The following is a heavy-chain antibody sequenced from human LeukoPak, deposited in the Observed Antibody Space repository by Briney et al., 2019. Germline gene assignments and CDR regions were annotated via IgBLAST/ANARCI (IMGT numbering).Heavy chain of an antibody. CDR3: ARDEIGYCSGGSCYYFDY. D-gene: IGHD2-15*01. V-gene: IGHV1-69*04. J-gene: IGHJ4*02. Sequence: ASVKVSCKASGGTFSSYTISWVRQAPGQGLEWKGRIIPILGIANYAQKFQGRVTITAEKSTSTAYMELSSPRSEDTAVYYCARDEIGYCSGGSCYYFDYWGQGTLVTVSS. CDR2: IIPILGIA. CDR1: GGTFSSYT.